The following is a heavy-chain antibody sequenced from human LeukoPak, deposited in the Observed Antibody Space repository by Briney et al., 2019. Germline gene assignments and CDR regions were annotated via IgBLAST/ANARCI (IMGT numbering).Heavy chain of an antibody. D-gene: IGHD3-3*01. CDR2: TRKKGNNYIT. CDR1: GFTFSDHY. CDR3: SRVGVDKFRAFDH. V-gene: IGHV3-72*01. J-gene: IGHJ4*02. Sequence: QPGGSQTLSCVGSGFTFSDHYVDWVRQAPGQGLEWVGRTRKKGNNYITDYAASVKGRFSISRDDSKDSLYLQMEGLKAEDAAMYFCSRVGVDKFRAFDHWGQGTLVTVSS.